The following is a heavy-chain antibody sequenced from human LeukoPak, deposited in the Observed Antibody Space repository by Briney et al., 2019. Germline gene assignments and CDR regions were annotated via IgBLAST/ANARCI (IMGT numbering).Heavy chain of an antibody. Sequence: SETLSLTCTVSGGSISSGDYYWSWIRQPPGKGLEWIGEINHSGSTNYNPSLKSRVTISVDTSKNQFSLKLSSVTAADTAVYYCARGLPPGHWGQGTLVTVSS. CDR2: INHSGST. V-gene: IGHV4-39*07. D-gene: IGHD3-10*01. CDR1: GGSISSGDYY. CDR3: ARGLPPGH. J-gene: IGHJ4*02.